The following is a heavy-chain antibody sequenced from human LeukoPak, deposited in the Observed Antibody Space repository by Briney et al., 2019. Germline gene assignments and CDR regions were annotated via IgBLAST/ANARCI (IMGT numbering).Heavy chain of an antibody. J-gene: IGHJ3*02. V-gene: IGHV3-30*02. D-gene: IGHD6-13*01. CDR3: AKALYSSSVNDAFDI. CDR1: GFTFSSYA. Sequence: PGGSLRLSCAASGFTFSSYAMHWVRQAPGKGLEWVAFIRYDGSNKYYADSVKGRFTISRDNSKNTLYLQMNSLRAEDTAVYYCAKALYSSSVNDAFDIWGQGTMVTVSS. CDR2: IRYDGSNK.